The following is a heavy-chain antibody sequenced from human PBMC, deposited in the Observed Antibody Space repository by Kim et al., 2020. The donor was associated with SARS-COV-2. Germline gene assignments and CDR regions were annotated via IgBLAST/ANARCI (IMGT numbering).Heavy chain of an antibody. CDR1: GYTFTSYA. CDR3: ATLPRYYYDSSGYNEFYYYGMDV. V-gene: IGHV7-4-1*02. J-gene: IGHJ6*02. D-gene: IGHD3-22*01. Sequence: ASVKVSCKASGYTFTSYAMNWVRQAPGQGLEWMGWINTNTGNPTYAQGFTGRFVFSLDTSVSTAYLQISSLKADDTAVYYCATLPRYYYDSSGYNEFYYYGMDVWGQGTTVTVSS. CDR2: INTNTGNP.